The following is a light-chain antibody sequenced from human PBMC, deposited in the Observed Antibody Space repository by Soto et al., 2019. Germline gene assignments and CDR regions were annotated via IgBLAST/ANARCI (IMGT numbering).Light chain of an antibody. V-gene: IGLV2-8*01. Sequence: QSALTQLPSASGSPGQSVTISCTGTSSDVGGYNYVSWYQQHPGKAPKLMIYEVSKRPSGVPDRFSGSKSGNTASLTVSGLQAEDEADYCCSSFPGSNNFEFGGGTKLTVL. CDR3: SSFPGSNNFE. CDR1: SSDVGGYNY. CDR2: EVS. J-gene: IGLJ2*01.